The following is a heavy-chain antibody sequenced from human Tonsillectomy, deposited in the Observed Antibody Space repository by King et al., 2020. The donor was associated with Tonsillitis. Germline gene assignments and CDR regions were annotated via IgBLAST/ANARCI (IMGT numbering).Heavy chain of an antibody. CDR2: ISYDGSNK. CDR3: AKALWFGDGRLKYYFDY. D-gene: IGHD3-10*01. CDR1: GFTFSSYG. V-gene: IGHV3-30*18. J-gene: IGHJ4*02. Sequence: VQLVQSGGGVVQPGRSLRLSCAASGFTFSSYGMHWVRQAPGKGLEWVAVISYDGSNKYYADSVKGRFTISRDNSKNTLYLQMNSLRAEDTAVYYCAKALWFGDGRLKYYFDYWGQGTLVTVSS.